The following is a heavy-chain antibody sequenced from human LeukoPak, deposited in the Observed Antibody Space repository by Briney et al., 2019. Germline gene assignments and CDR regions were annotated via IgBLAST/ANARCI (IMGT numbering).Heavy chain of an antibody. Sequence: SVKVSCKASGGTFSSYAISWARQAPGQGLEWMGGIIPIFGTANYAQKFQGRVTITTDESTSTAYMELSSLRSEDTAVYYCARDYRHIVVVTAFNRFDPWGQGTLVTVSS. V-gene: IGHV1-69*05. CDR3: ARDYRHIVVVTAFNRFDP. J-gene: IGHJ5*02. D-gene: IGHD2-21*02. CDR2: IIPIFGTA. CDR1: GGTFSSYA.